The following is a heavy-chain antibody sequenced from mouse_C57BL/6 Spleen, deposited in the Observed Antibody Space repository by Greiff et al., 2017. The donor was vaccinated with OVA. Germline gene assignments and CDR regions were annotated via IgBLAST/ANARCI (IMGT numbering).Heavy chain of an antibody. D-gene: IGHD1-1*01. CDR2: IDPSDSET. Sequence: QVQLQQPGAELVRPGSSVKLSCKASGYTFTSYWMHWVKQRPIQGLEWIGNIDPSDSETHYNQKFKDKATLTVDKSSSTAYMQLSSLTSEDSAVYYCASGGYGSDYFDYWGQGTTLTVSS. V-gene: IGHV1-52*01. J-gene: IGHJ2*01. CDR1: GYTFTSYW. CDR3: ASGGYGSDYFDY.